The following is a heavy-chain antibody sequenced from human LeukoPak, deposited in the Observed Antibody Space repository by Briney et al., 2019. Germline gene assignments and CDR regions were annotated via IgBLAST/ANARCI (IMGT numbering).Heavy chain of an antibody. CDR2: TYYRSKWYN. CDR1: GDSVSSNSAA. CDR3: ARLYGITGTTLWDY. V-gene: IGHV6-1*01. J-gene: IGHJ4*02. D-gene: IGHD1-7*01. Sequence: SQTLSLTCAISGDSVSSNSAAWNWIRQSPSRGLEWLGMTYYRSKWYNDYAVSVESRITINLDTSKNQFSLKLSSVTAADTAVYYCARLYGITGTTLWDYWGQGTLVTVSS.